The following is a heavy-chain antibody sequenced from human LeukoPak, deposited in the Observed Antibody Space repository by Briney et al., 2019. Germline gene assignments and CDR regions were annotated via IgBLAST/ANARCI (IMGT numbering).Heavy chain of an antibody. V-gene: IGHV1-46*03. CDR1: GYTFTSYY. Sequence: ASAKVSCTASGYTFTSYYMHWVRHDPAQGLELMGIINPSGGCTSYAKKFQGRVTMTRDTSTSTVYMELSSLRSEDTAVYYCVTSNNDIAAPDYWGQGTLVTVSS. J-gene: IGHJ4*02. CDR2: INPSGGCT. D-gene: IGHD6-25*01. CDR3: VTSNNDIAAPDY.